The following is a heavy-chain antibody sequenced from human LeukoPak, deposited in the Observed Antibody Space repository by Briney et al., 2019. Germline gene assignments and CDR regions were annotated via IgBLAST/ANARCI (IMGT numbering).Heavy chain of an antibody. CDR3: AKVLTGSQDY. Sequence: GGSLRLSCAASGFXFSSYAISWVRQAPGKGLEWLSTIGGGGENTYYADSVRGRFTISRDNSKDTVYLQMKSLRAEDTAVYFCAKVLTGSQDYWGQGTLVTVSS. CDR1: GFXFSSYA. J-gene: IGHJ4*02. CDR2: IGGGGENT. D-gene: IGHD7-27*01. V-gene: IGHV3-23*01.